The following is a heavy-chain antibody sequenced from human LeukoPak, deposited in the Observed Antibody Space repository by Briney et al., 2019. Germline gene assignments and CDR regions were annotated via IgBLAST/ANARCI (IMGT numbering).Heavy chain of an antibody. V-gene: IGHV3-23*01. CDR2: ISGSGGST. CDR3: AKDRYGDYFLYYFDY. D-gene: IGHD4-17*01. CDR1: GFTFSSYA. Sequence: GGSLRLPCAASGFTFSSYAMSWVRQAPGKGLEWVSAISGSGGSTYYADSVKGRFTISRDNSKNTLYLQMNSLRAEDTAVYYCAKDRYGDYFLYYFDYWGQGTLVTVSS. J-gene: IGHJ4*02.